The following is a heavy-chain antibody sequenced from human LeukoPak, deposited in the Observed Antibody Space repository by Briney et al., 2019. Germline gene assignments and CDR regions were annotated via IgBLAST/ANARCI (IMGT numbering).Heavy chain of an antibody. CDR2: IYTSGST. D-gene: IGHD5-18*01. Sequence: SETLSLTCTVSGGSISSYYWSWIRQPPGKGLEWIGYIYTSGSTNYNPSLKSRVTISVDTSKNQFSLKLSSVTAADTAVYYCARSNNSYGPHYMDVWGKGTTVTVSS. CDR3: ARSNNSYGPHYMDV. J-gene: IGHJ6*03. V-gene: IGHV4-4*09. CDR1: GGSISSYY.